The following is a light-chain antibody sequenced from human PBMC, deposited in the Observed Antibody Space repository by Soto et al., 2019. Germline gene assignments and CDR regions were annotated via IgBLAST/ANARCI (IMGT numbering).Light chain of an antibody. CDR3: QQYGSSPTT. Sequence: EIVMTQSPATLSVSPGERATLSCRASQTVNNNYVAWYQQKPGQAPRLLIYGASSRATGIPDRFSGSGSGTDFTLTISRLEPEDFAVYFCQQYGSSPTTFGQGTKVDIK. CDR2: GAS. V-gene: IGKV3-20*01. J-gene: IGKJ1*01. CDR1: QTVNNNY.